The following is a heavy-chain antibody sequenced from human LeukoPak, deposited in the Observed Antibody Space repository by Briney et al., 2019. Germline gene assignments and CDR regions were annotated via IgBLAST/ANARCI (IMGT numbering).Heavy chain of an antibody. CDR3: ARRTSGKSDFDY. Sequence: SETLSLTCTVSGGSISSGTYYWGWIRQPPGKGLEWIGNLFYGGSTQYNPSLKIRVTLFVDTSKNQFALKLSSVTAADTAVYYCARRTSGKSDFDYWGQGTLVTASS. D-gene: IGHD1-26*01. CDR2: LFYGGST. V-gene: IGHV4-39*01. J-gene: IGHJ4*02. CDR1: GGSISSGTYY.